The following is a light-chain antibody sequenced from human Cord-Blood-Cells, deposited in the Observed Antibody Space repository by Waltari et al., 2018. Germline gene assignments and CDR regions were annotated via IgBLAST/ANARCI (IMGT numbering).Light chain of an antibody. CDR1: SSDVGGYNY. CDR2: DVS. CDR3: SSYTSSSTPYV. J-gene: IGLJ1*01. V-gene: IGLV2-14*01. Sequence: QSALTQPASVSGSPGQSITISCTGTSSDVGGYNYVSWYHQHPGKAPKLMSYDVSNRPSVVSNRFSGSKSGNTASLTISGLQAEDEADYYCSSYTSSSTPYVFGTGTKVTVL.